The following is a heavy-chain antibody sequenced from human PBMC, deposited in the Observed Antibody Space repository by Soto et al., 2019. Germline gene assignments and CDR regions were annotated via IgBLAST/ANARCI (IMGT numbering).Heavy chain of an antibody. Sequence: EVQVLESGGGLVQPGGSLRLSCAASGFTIRNYAMSWVRQAPGKALEWVAGISGTTDRTYYRDSVEGRFTIFKDTSKNTLYLEINSLRAEDTALYRCEGSWTWGQGTLVTVSS. D-gene: IGHD5-12*01. CDR2: ISGTTDRT. V-gene: IGHV3-23*02. CDR3: EGSWT. J-gene: IGHJ5*02. CDR1: GFTIRNYA.